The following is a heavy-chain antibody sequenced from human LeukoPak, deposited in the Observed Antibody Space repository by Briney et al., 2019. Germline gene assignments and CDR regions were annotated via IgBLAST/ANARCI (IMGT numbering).Heavy chain of an antibody. D-gene: IGHD6-19*01. J-gene: IGHJ4*02. V-gene: IGHV3-23*01. CDR3: AKVSEYTSGWYVDFDC. CDR1: GFTFSTYA. Sequence: SGGCLTLSCAASGFTFSTYAINSVRQAPGKWLEWVSGINGGGGSTYYADCVKGRFTISRDNSKNTLYLQMSSLRAEDTAVYYCAKVSEYTSGWYVDFDCWGQGSLVTVSS. CDR2: INGGGGST.